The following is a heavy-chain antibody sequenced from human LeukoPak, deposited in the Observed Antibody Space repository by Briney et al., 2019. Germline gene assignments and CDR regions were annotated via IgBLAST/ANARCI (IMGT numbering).Heavy chain of an antibody. CDR1: GFTFSSYW. D-gene: IGHD2-15*01. J-gene: IGHJ6*02. V-gene: IGHV3-74*01. CDR3: AREEYCSGGSCYMGWYGMDV. Sequence: GGTLRLSRAASGFTFSSYWMHWVRQAPGKGLVCVSRINSDGSSPSYADSVKGRFTISRDNAKNTLYLQMNSLRAEDTAVYYCAREEYCSGGSCYMGWYGMDVWGQGTTVTVSS. CDR2: INSDGSSP.